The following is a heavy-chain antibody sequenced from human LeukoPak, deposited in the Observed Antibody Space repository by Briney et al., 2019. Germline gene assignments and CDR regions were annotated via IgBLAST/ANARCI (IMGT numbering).Heavy chain of an antibody. CDR2: ISSSSSTI. Sequence: LSGGSLRLSCAASGFTFSSYSMNWVRQAPGKGLEWVSYISSSSSTIYYADSVKGRFTISRDNAKNSLYLQMNSLRAEDTAVYYCARALLNWSDWFDPWGQGTLVTVSS. V-gene: IGHV3-48*01. D-gene: IGHD1-20*01. CDR1: GFTFSSYS. J-gene: IGHJ5*02. CDR3: ARALLNWSDWFDP.